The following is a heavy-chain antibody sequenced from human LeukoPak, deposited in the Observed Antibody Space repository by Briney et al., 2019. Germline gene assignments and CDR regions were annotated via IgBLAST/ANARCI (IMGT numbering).Heavy chain of an antibody. CDR1: GYSISSGYY. Sequence: SETLSLTCAVSGYSISSGYYWGWIRQPPGKGLEWIGSIYHSGSTYYNPSLKSRVTISVDTSKNQFPLKLRSVTDAAPAGYYCARVGRFLEWFRGAFDPWGQGTLVTVSS. V-gene: IGHV4-38-2*01. CDR3: ARVGRFLEWFRGAFDP. J-gene: IGHJ5*02. D-gene: IGHD3-3*01. CDR2: IYHSGST.